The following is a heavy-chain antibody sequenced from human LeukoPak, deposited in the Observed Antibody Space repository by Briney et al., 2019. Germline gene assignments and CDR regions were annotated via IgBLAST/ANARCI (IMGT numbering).Heavy chain of an antibody. D-gene: IGHD2-2*01. Sequence: GGSLRLSCAASGFTVSSNYMSWVRQAPGKGLEWVSVIYSGGSTYYANSVKGRFTISRDNSKNTLYLQMNSLRAEDTAVYYCARGGPDIVVVPAAMEYFQHWGQGTPVTVSS. CDR2: IYSGGST. J-gene: IGHJ1*01. CDR1: GFTVSSNY. CDR3: ARGGPDIVVVPAAMEYFQH. V-gene: IGHV3-66*02.